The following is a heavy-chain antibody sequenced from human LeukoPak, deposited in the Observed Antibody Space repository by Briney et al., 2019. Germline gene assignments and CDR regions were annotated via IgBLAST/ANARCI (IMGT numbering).Heavy chain of an antibody. J-gene: IGHJ4*02. V-gene: IGHV3-7*01. Sequence: TGGSLRLSCAASGFTFSNYWMTWVRQAPGKGLEWVANIKKDGSEKNYVDSVKGRFTISRDNAKNTLYLQMNSLRAEDTAVYYCVREVTVTSYFDYWGQGILVTVSS. CDR2: IKKDGSEK. CDR3: VREVTVTSYFDY. CDR1: GFTFSNYW. D-gene: IGHD2-21*02.